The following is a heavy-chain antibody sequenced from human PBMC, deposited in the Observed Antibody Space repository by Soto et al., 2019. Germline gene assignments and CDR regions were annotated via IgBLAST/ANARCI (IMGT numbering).Heavy chain of an antibody. V-gene: IGHV4-4*07. Sequence: SETLSLTCSVSGGSINSYWWSWIRQPAGKGLEWIGRVYSSGTTDYNPSLNSRATMSVETSKNQFSLKLSSVAAADTAVYYCARDIGSFAYGEGYWGQGIQVTVSS. D-gene: IGHD3-10*01. CDR3: ARDIGSFAYGEGY. CDR2: VYSSGTT. CDR1: GGSINSYW. J-gene: IGHJ4*02.